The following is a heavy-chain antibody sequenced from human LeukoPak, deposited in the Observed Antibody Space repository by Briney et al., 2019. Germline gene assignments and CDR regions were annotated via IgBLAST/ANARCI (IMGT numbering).Heavy chain of an antibody. CDR3: ATSFGPVIAAAGTGAD. CDR2: ISSSSTTI. D-gene: IGHD6-13*01. J-gene: IGHJ4*02. V-gene: IGHV3-48*01. Sequence: GGSLRLSRAASGFTFSSYSMMWVRQAPGKGLEWVSYISSSSTTIHYADSVKGRFTISRDNAKNSVYLQMNSLRAEDTAVYYCATSFGPVIAAAGTGADWGQGTLVTVSS. CDR1: GFTFSSYS.